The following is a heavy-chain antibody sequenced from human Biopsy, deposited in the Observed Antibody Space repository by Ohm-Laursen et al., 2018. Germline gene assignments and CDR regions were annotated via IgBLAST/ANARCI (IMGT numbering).Heavy chain of an antibody. V-gene: IGHV4-59*01. D-gene: IGHD3-22*01. Sequence: LSLTCSVSGGSFSTYYWTWIRQPPGKGLEWIACIDYRGSTNYNPSLKSRVSISIDTSKNQLSLRLNSVTAADTAVYYCARVSRSIYDSTFDSFNIWGPGTMVTVSS. CDR3: ARVSRSIYDSTFDSFNI. J-gene: IGHJ3*02. CDR1: GGSFSTYY. CDR2: IDYRGST.